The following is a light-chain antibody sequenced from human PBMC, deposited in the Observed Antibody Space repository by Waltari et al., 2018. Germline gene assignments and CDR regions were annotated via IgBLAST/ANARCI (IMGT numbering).Light chain of an antibody. V-gene: IGKV3-20*01. CDR3: QQYGTSPPLT. CDR2: GAS. CDR1: QSFSSSY. J-gene: IGKJ4*01. Sequence: EIVLTQSPGTLSLSPGERATLSCRASQSFSSSYLAWYQQKPGQAPRLLIYGASSRAAGCQDRFSGSGSGTDFTLTISRLEPEDFAVYYCQQYGTSPPLTFGGGTKVEIK.